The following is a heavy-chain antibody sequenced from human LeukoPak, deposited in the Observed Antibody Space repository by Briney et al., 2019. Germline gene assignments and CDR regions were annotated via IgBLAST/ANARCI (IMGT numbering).Heavy chain of an antibody. CDR3: ARVFGGSSGSSDYNGMDV. CDR1: GAIFNNYV. Sequence: VSVSRSCSGAIFNNYVFNLVWLAHGQGKEGMGMIIISLDIAKDAQKSQGRVTITADKSTNTAHIKLSSLRSEDTAVYYCARVFGGSSGSSDYNGMDVWGQGTTVNVSS. D-gene: IGHD6-19*01. CDR2: IIISLDIA. J-gene: IGHJ6*02. V-gene: IGHV1-69*04.